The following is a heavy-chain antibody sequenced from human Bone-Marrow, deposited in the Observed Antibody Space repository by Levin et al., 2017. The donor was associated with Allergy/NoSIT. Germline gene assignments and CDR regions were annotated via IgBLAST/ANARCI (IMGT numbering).Heavy chain of an antibody. Sequence: GGSLRLSCAASGFTFSSYAMSWVRQAPGKGLEWVSGIRGSGVGTYYADSVKGRFTISRDNSKNKLYLQMKSLRAEDTAVYYCAKDISSSWSTGDLDYWGQGTQVTVSS. D-gene: IGHD6-6*01. V-gene: IGHV3-23*01. CDR1: GFTFSSYA. CDR2: IRGSGVGT. CDR3: AKDISSSWSTGDLDY. J-gene: IGHJ4*02.